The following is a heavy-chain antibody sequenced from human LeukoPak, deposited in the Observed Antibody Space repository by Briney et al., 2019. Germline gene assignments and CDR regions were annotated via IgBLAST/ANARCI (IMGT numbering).Heavy chain of an antibody. V-gene: IGHV4-30-2*01. J-gene: IGHJ3*02. D-gene: IGHD2-2*01. Sequence: SQTLSLTCTVSGGSISSGGYYWSWIRQPPGKGLDWIGYIYHSGSTYYNPSLKSRVTISVDRSKNQFFLKLSSVTAADTAVYYCARDEVVPAAFGAFDIWGQGTMVTVSS. CDR2: IYHSGST. CDR3: ARDEVVPAAFGAFDI. CDR1: GGSISSGGYY.